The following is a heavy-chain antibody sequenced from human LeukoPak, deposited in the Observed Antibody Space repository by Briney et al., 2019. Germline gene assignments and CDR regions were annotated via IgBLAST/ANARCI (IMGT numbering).Heavy chain of an antibody. CDR3: ARDLLAGWGAFDI. J-gene: IGHJ3*02. Sequence: PGGSLRLSCAASGFTVGFNFMSWVRQAPGKGLEWVSIIYSGDSTTYADSVKGRFTISRDNAKNSLYLQMNSLRPEDTAVYYCARDLLAGWGAFDIWGQGTMVTVSS. V-gene: IGHV3-53*01. CDR1: GFTVGFNF. D-gene: IGHD6-19*01. CDR2: IYSGDST.